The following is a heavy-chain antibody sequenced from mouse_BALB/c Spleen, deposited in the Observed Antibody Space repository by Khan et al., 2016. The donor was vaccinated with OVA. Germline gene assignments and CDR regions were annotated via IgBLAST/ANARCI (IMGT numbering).Heavy chain of an antibody. D-gene: IGHD1-1*01. V-gene: IGHV5-6*01. CDR3: TRLAYYYNSEGFAY. Sequence: EVELVESGGDLVKPGGSLKLSCAVSGFTFSTYGMSWVRQTPDMRLEWVATISTGGHYTYYPDSVKGRFTISRDNATNTLYLQMSILKSEDTAIYYCTRLAYYYNSEGFAYWGQGTLVAVSA. CDR1: GFTFSTYG. CDR2: ISTGGHYT. J-gene: IGHJ3*01.